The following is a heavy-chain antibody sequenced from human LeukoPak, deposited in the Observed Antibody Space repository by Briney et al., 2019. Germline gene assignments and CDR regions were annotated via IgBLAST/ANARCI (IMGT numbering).Heavy chain of an antibody. V-gene: IGHV3-7*03. CDR2: IQQDGSEK. D-gene: IGHD2-21*01. Sequence: GGSLRLSCAASGFTFSSYWMSWVRQAPGKGLEWVANIQQDGSEKQYVDSVKGRFTISRDNAKNSLYLQMNSLRAEDTAVYYCATIPGLAGRYFDYWGQGTLVTVSS. J-gene: IGHJ4*02. CDR1: GFTFSSYW. CDR3: ATIPGLAGRYFDY.